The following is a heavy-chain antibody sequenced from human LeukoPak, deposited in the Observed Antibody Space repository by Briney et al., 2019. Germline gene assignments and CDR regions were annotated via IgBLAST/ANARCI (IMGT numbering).Heavy chain of an antibody. D-gene: IGHD6-13*01. CDR2: LDPEDGET. CDR1: GYTLTELS. CDR3: ATTLIAAAGTGWVY. J-gene: IGHJ4*02. V-gene: IGHV1-24*01. Sequence: ASVKVSCKVSGYTLTELSMHWVRQAPGKGLEWMGGLDPEDGETIYAQKFQGRVTMTEDTSTDTAYMELSSLRSEDTAVYYCATTLIAAAGTGWVYWGQGTLVTVSS.